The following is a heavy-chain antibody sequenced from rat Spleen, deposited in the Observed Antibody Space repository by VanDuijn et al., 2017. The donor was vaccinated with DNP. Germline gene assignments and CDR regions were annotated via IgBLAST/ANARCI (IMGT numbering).Heavy chain of an antibody. CDR1: FYSITSSNN. D-gene: IGHD1-2*01. V-gene: IGHV3-1*01. J-gene: IGHJ3*01. CDR3: ARSDYYSRFRPFAY. Sequence: EVLLQESGPGLVKPSQSLSLTCSVTFYSITSSNNWNWLRKFPENKMEWMGYISYSGSTSYNPSLKSRISITRDTSKNQFFLQLNSVTTEDTATYYCARSDYYSRFRPFAYWGQGTLVTVSS. CDR2: ISYSGST.